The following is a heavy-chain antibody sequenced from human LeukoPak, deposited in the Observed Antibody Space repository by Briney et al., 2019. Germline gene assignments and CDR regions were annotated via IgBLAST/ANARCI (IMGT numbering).Heavy chain of an antibody. CDR1: GYTFTSYG. D-gene: IGHD3-22*01. CDR2: ISAYNGNT. V-gene: IGHV1-18*01. CDR3: ARDPHSPYYYDSSGYPYYFDY. Sequence: ASVKVSCKASGYTFTSYGISWVRQAPGQGLEWMGWISAYNGNTNYAQKLQGRVTMTTDTSTSTAYMELRSLRSGDTAVYYCARDPHSPYYYDSSGYPYYFDYWGQGTLVTVSS. J-gene: IGHJ4*02.